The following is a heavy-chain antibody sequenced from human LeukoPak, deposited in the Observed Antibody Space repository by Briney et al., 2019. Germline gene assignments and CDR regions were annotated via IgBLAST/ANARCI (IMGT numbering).Heavy chain of an antibody. J-gene: IGHJ3*02. CDR3: ARAFVLSWNDVLGSRPHPDAFDI. V-gene: IGHV4-61*02. CDR2: INTSGNT. D-gene: IGHD1-1*01. Sequence: PSETLSLTCTVSGGSISSGSYYWNWIRQPAGKGLEWIGRINTSGNTNYNPSLKSRITISMDTSKNQFSLKLSSVTAADTAVYYCARAFVLSWNDVLGSRPHPDAFDIWGQGTMVTVSS. CDR1: GGSISSGSYY.